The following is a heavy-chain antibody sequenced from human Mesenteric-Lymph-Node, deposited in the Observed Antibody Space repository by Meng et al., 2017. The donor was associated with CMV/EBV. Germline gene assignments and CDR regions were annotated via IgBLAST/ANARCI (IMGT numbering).Heavy chain of an antibody. CDR1: GFTFRYYW. CDR3: VRAESRVTLLGLGRDYGMDV. J-gene: IGHJ6*02. CDR2: INTDGSST. V-gene: IGHV3-74*01. D-gene: IGHD2/OR15-2a*01. Sequence: GGPLRPSCAAPGFTFRYYWMHWVRQAPGKGLVWVSRINTDGSSTDYADSVKGRFTISRDNSKNTMYLQMDSLRGEDTAVYYCVRAESRVTLLGLGRDYGMDVWGQGTTVTVSS.